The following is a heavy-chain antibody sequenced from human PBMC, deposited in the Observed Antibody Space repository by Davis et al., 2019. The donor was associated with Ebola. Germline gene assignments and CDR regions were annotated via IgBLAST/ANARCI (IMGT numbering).Heavy chain of an antibody. CDR2: IYYSGST. J-gene: IGHJ4*02. D-gene: IGHD5-18*01. Sequence: PSETLSLTCTVSGGSISSYYWSWIRQPPGKGLEWIGYIYYSGSTNYNPSLKSRVTISVDTSKNQFSLKLSSVTAADTAVYYCAREGSGYILDYWGQGTLVTVSS. CDR1: GGSISSYY. CDR3: AREGSGYILDY. V-gene: IGHV4-59*01.